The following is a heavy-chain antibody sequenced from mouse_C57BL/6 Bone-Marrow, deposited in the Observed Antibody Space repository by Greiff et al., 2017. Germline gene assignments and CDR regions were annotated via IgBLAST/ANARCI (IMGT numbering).Heavy chain of an antibody. D-gene: IGHD2-1*01. CDR2: TFYSGIT. CDR3: ARDLLFYYGNYPYFDY. J-gene: IGHJ2*01. CDR1: GFSINSDCY. Sequence: EVQGVESGPSLVRPSQTLSLTCTVTGFSINSDCYWIWIRQFPGNKLEYIGYTFYSGITYYNPSLESRTYITRDTSKNQFSLKLSSVTTEDTATYYCARDLLFYYGNYPYFDYWGQGTTLTVSS. V-gene: IGHV3-3*01.